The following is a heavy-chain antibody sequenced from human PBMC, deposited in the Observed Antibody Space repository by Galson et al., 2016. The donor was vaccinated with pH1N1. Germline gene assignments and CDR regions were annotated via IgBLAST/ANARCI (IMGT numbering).Heavy chain of an antibody. CDR2: IKQDGSEE. CDR1: GFILGSYW. V-gene: IGHV3-7*01. D-gene: IGHD2-15*01. CDR3: VRDRGGVVVVVAAIPGWFDP. J-gene: IGHJ5*02. Sequence: SLRLSCAASGFILGSYWMSWVRQAPGKGLEWVANIKQDGSEEYYVDSVKGRFTISRDNAKNSLYLQMNSLRAEDTALYYCVRDRGGVVVVVAAIPGWFDPWGQGTLVTVSS.